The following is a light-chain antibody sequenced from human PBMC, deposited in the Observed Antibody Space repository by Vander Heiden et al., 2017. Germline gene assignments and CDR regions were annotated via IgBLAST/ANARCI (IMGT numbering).Light chain of an antibody. CDR2: QDS. Sequence: SYELTQPPSASVSPGQTASITRSGDKLGDKYACWYQQKPGQSPVLVIYQDSKRPSGIPERFSGSNSGNTATLTISGTQAMDEADYYCQAWDSSTVVFGGGTKLTVL. J-gene: IGLJ2*01. CDR3: QAWDSSTVV. V-gene: IGLV3-1*01. CDR1: KLGDKY.